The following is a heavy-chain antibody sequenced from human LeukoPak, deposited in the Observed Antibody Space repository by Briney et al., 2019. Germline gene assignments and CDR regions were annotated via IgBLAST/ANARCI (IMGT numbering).Heavy chain of an antibody. J-gene: IGHJ5*02. D-gene: IGHD6-13*01. CDR1: GFTFSSYG. CDR2: ISGGGGST. V-gene: IGHV3-23*01. Sequence: GGSLRLSCAASGFTFSSYGMSWVRQAPGKGLEWVSVISGGGGSTYYADSVKGRFTISRDNSKNTLYLQMNSLRAEDTAVYYCAKEARQSAGFSRFDPWGQGTLVTVSS. CDR3: AKEARQSAGFSRFDP.